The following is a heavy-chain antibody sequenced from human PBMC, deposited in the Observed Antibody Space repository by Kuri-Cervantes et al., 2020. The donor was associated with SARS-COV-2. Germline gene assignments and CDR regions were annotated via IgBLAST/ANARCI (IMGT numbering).Heavy chain of an antibody. D-gene: IGHD3-22*01. Sequence: ASVKVSCKASGYTFTSYAMHWVRQAPGQRLEWMGWINAGSGNTKYSQKFQGRVTITRDTSASTAYMELSSLRSEDTAVYYCARDRGPQGYYYDSSGYSQNAFDIWGQGTMVTVSS. CDR3: ARDRGPQGYYYDSSGYSQNAFDI. CDR1: GYTFTSYA. CDR2: INAGSGNT. V-gene: IGHV1-3*01. J-gene: IGHJ3*02.